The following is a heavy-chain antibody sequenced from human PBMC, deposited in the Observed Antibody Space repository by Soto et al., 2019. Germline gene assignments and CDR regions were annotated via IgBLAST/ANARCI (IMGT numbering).Heavy chain of an antibody. CDR1: GFTFSSYS. Sequence: GGTLRLCCAASGFTFSSYSMNWVRQAPGKGLEWVSSISSSSSYIYYADSVKGRFTISRDNAKNSLYLQMSSLRAEDTAVYYCARRGDSYYYYGMDVWGQGTTVTVSS. CDR2: ISSSSSYI. D-gene: IGHD3-16*01. J-gene: IGHJ6*02. V-gene: IGHV3-21*01. CDR3: ARRGDSYYYYGMDV.